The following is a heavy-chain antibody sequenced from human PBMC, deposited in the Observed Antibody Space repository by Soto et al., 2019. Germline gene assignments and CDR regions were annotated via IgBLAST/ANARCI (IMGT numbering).Heavy chain of an antibody. CDR1: GGSIGDSLW. Sequence: SETLSLTCAVSGGSIGDSLWWNWVRQPPGKGLGWIGEIYQSGSTHYSPSLKSRVTISIDKSNNLLSLRLTSVTAADTAVYYCARPGHDDTGHYFGGLDIWGPGTTVTVSS. V-gene: IGHV4-4*02. D-gene: IGHD3-22*01. CDR2: IYQSGST. J-gene: IGHJ6*02. CDR3: ARPGHDDTGHYFGGLDI.